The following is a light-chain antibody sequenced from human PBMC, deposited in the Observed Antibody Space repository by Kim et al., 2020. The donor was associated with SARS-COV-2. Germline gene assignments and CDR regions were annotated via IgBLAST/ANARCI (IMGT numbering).Light chain of an antibody. Sequence: AIRMTQSPSSLSASTGDRVTITCRASQSISSYLAWYQQKAGKAPKFLIYAASTLQSGVPSRFSGSGSGADFTLTISSLQSEDFATYYCQQYYSYPYTFGQGTKLEI. CDR3: QQYYSYPYT. J-gene: IGKJ2*01. CDR1: QSISSY. V-gene: IGKV1-8*01. CDR2: AAS.